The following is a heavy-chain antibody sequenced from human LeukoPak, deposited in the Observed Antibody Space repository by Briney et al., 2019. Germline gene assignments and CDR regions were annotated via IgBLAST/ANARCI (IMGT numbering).Heavy chain of an antibody. Sequence: ASVKVSCKASGYTFTGYYMHWVRQAPGQGLEWMGWINPNSGSTNYAQKFQGRVTMTRDTSISTAYMELSRLRSDDTAVYYCASSGSYSPVNGFDPWGQGTLVTVSS. V-gene: IGHV1-2*02. D-gene: IGHD3-10*01. CDR1: GYTFTGYY. CDR2: INPNSGST. CDR3: ASSGSYSPVNGFDP. J-gene: IGHJ5*02.